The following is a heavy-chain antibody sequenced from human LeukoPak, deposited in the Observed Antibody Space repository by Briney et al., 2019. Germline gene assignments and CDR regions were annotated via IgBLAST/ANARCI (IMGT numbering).Heavy chain of an antibody. D-gene: IGHD6-13*01. V-gene: IGHV4-61*02. CDR1: GGSISSGSYY. J-gene: IGHJ4*02. CDR2: IYTSGST. Sequence: SETLSLTCTVTGGSISSGSYYWSWIRQPAGKGLEWIGRIYTSGSTNYNPSLKSRVTISVDTSKNQFSLKLSSVTAADTAVYYCARRYSSSWYGWGQGTLVTVSS. CDR3: ARRYSSSWYG.